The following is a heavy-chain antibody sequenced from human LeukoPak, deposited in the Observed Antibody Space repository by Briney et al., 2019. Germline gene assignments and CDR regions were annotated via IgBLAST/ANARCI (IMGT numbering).Heavy chain of an antibody. Sequence: GRSLRLSCAASGFTFDDYAMHWVRQAPGKGLEWVSSISWNSGSIGYADSVKGRFTISRDNAKNSLYLQTNSLRAEDMALYYCAKGRGYSYGCLDYWGQGTLVTVSS. CDR3: AKGRGYSYGCLDY. CDR1: GFTFDDYA. V-gene: IGHV3-9*03. D-gene: IGHD5-18*01. CDR2: ISWNSGSI. J-gene: IGHJ4*02.